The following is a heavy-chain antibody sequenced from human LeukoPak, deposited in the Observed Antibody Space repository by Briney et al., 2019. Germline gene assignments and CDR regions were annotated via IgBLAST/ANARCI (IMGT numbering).Heavy chain of an antibody. CDR1: GYTFTSYG. CDR3: ARGSLWLRRGYYYYYMDV. D-gene: IGHD5-24*01. V-gene: IGHV1-18*01. CDR2: ISAYNGNT. Sequence: ASVKVSCKASGYTFTSYGISWVRQAPGQGLEWMGWISAYNGNTNYAQKLQGRVTMTTDTSTSTAYMELRSLRSDDTAVYYCARGSLWLRRGYYYYYMDVWGKGTTVTVSS. J-gene: IGHJ6*03.